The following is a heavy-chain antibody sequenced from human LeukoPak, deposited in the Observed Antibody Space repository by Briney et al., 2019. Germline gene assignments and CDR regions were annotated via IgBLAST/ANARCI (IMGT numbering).Heavy chain of an antibody. D-gene: IGHD2-2*01. CDR2: ISTSGGST. Sequence: PGGSLRLSCAASGSTFSSYAMRWVRQAPGKGLEYVSAISTSGGSTYYANSVKGRFTISRDNSKNTLYLQMGSLRADDMAVYYCARVYCSSTSCWGRGYYMDVWGKGTTVTVSS. CDR1: GSTFSSYA. CDR3: ARVYCSSTSCWGRGYYMDV. J-gene: IGHJ6*03. V-gene: IGHV3-64*01.